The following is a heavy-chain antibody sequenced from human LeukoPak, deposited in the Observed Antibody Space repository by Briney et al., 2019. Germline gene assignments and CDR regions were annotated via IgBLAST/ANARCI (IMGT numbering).Heavy chain of an antibody. J-gene: IGHJ5*02. CDR2: INPSGGST. Sequence: ASVKVSCKASGYTFTSYYMHWVRQAPGQGLEWMGIINPSGGSTSYAQKFQGRVTITADKSTSTAYMELSSLRSEDTAVYYCARNHVRIAAGHHSRWFDPWGQGTLVTVSS. CDR3: ARNHVRIAAGHHSRWFDP. D-gene: IGHD6-13*01. CDR1: GYTFTSYY. V-gene: IGHV1-46*01.